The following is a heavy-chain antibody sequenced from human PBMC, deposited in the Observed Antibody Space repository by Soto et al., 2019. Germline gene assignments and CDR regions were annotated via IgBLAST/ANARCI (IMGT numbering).Heavy chain of an antibody. J-gene: IGHJ3*02. CDR3: AKDSVNHNSVWDPFDI. D-gene: IGHD1-26*01. CDR2: MGGANGDT. Sequence: EVQMLESGGGLVQPGGSLRLSCAASGFIFSNYAMSWVRQAPGKGLEWVAGMGGANGDTYYADSVRGRFDISRDNSKSTLFLQMNSLRAEDTAVYYCAKDSVNHNSVWDPFDIWGQGTMVTVSS. V-gene: IGHV3-23*01. CDR1: GFIFSNYA.